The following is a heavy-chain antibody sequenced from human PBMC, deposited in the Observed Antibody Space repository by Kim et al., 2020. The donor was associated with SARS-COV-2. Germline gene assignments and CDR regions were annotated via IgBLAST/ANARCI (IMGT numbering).Heavy chain of an antibody. V-gene: IGHV3-53*01. CDR1: GFTVSSNY. CDR3: ARLTYYDFWSGYYGGDIWFDP. Sequence: GGSLRLSCAASGFTVSSNYMSWVRQAPGKGLEWVSVIYSGGSTYYADSVKGRFTISRDNSKNTLYLQMNSLRAEDTAVYYCARLTYYDFWSGYYGGDIWFDPWGQGTLVTVSS. CDR2: IYSGGST. D-gene: IGHD3-3*01. J-gene: IGHJ5*02.